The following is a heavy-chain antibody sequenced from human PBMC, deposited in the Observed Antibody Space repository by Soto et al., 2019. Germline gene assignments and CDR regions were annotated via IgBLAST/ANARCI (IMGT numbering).Heavy chain of an antibody. V-gene: IGHV1-18*04. Sequence: QVQLVQSGAEVKRPGASVKVSCKTSGYTITSDGVSWVRQAPGLGLEWMGFISAYNGFTASAPKVQDRLTMTIDKSTSTAYMELRSLRSDDTAVYYCARDERAFCASDTCEYYFDYWGQGTLVTVS. J-gene: IGHJ4*02. CDR1: GYTITSDG. CDR2: ISAYNGFT. CDR3: ARDERAFCASDTCEYYFDY. D-gene: IGHD2-21*02.